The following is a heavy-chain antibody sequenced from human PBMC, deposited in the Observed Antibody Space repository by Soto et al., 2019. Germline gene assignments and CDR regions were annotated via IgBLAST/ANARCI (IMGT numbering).Heavy chain of an antibody. V-gene: IGHV3-74*01. CDR3: ARRKVRGFGTDV. Sequence: GGSLRLSCAASGFTFSSYWMHCVRQAPGKGLVWVSRSNSDGSITSYADSVKGRFTISRDNAKNSLYLQMNSLRAEDTAVYYCARRKVRGFGTDVWGQGTTVTVYS. J-gene: IGHJ6*02. CDR2: SNSDGSIT. CDR1: GFTFSSYW. D-gene: IGHD5-12*01.